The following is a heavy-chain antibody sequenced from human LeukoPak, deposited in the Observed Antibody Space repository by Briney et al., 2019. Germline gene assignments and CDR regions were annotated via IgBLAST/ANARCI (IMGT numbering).Heavy chain of an antibody. CDR2: IRYDGSNK. D-gene: IGHD3-3*01. CDR1: GFTFSSYG. V-gene: IGHV3-30*02. J-gene: IGHJ6*03. CDR3: AKEGYDFWSGYQPRGYYYYYMDV. Sequence: GGSLRLSCAASGFTFSSYGMHWVRQAPGKGLEWVAFIRYDGSNKYYADSVKGRFTISRDNSKNTLYLQMNSPRAEDTAVYYCAKEGYDFWSGYQPRGYYYYYMDVWGKGTTVTVSS.